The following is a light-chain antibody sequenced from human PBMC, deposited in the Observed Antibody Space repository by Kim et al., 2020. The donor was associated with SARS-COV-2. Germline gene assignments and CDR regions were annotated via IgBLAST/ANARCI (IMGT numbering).Light chain of an antibody. Sequence: SASPEHTARCTCSVDKLGDKYSCCYQQKPGQSPVLVIYHDIMWPSGIPERFSGSNSGNTATLTISGTQAMDEAVYYCQAWDSSTEVFGGGTQLTFL. CDR3: QAWDSSTEV. CDR2: HDI. V-gene: IGLV3-1*01. J-gene: IGLJ3*02. CDR1: KLGDKY.